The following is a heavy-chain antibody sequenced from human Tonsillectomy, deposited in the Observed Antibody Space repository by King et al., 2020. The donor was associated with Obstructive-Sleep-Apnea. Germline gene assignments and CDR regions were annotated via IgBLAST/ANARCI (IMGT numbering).Heavy chain of an antibody. Sequence: QLVQSGAEVKKPGASLRISCKGSGYSFTSYWISWVRQMPGKGLEWMGRIDPSDSYTNYSPSFQGHVTISADKSISTAYLQWSSLKASDTAMYYCARHAGYSYGRRWFDPWGQGTLVTVSS. V-gene: IGHV5-10-1*01. D-gene: IGHD5-18*01. J-gene: IGHJ5*02. CDR2: IDPSDSYT. CDR3: ARHAGYSYGRRWFDP. CDR1: GYSFTSYW.